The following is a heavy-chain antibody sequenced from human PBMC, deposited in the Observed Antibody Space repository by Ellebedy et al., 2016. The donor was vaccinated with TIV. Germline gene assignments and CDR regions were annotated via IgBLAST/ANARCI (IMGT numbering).Heavy chain of an antibody. D-gene: IGHD3-9*01. J-gene: IGHJ6*02. V-gene: IGHV1-46*01. Sequence: ASVKVSCKASGYTFTSYYMHWVRQAPGQGLEWMGMINPSGGSTSYAQRFQGRVTMTRGTSSSTVYMELSSLRSEDTAVYYCAREYYDILTGTTNGMDVWGQGTTVTVSS. CDR1: GYTFTSYY. CDR3: AREYYDILTGTTNGMDV. CDR2: INPSGGST.